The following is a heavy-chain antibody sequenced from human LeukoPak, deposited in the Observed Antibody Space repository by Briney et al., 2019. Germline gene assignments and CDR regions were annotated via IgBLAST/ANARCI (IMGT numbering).Heavy chain of an antibody. J-gene: IGHJ4*02. CDR1: GFTFSNYW. V-gene: IGHV3-7*02. Sequence: GGSLRLSCATSGFTFSNYWMAWVRQAPGKGLEWVANIKQDGSEKYYVDSVKGRFTLSRDNAKNSLYLQMNSLRVGDTAVYYCATQRSGIFDYWGQGTLVTVSS. D-gene: IGHD1-14*01. CDR3: ATQRSGIFDY. CDR2: IKQDGSEK.